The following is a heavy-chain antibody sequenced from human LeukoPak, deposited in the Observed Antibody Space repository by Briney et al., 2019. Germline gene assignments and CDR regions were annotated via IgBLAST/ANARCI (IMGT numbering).Heavy chain of an antibody. D-gene: IGHD6-6*01. V-gene: IGHV1-69*01. CDR3: ARGGAARPFDY. Sequence: GASVKVSCKASGGTFSSYAISWVRQAPGQGLEWMGGIIPIFGTANYAQKFQGRVTITADESTSTAYMELSSLRSEDAAVYYCARGGAARPFDYWGQGTLVTISS. CDR2: IIPIFGTA. J-gene: IGHJ4*02. CDR1: GGTFSSYA.